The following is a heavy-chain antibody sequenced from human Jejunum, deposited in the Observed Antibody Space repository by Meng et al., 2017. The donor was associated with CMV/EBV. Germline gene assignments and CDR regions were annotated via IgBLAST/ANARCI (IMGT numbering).Heavy chain of an antibody. CDR2: IYYSGTT. CDR3: ARSSTSGFDP. CDR1: GGSISSTTYY. V-gene: IGHV4-39*07. J-gene: IGHJ5*02. D-gene: IGHD2-2*01. Sequence: TVSGGSISSTTYYWGWIRQPPGKGLEWIGDIYYSGTTYYNPSLKSRLTISLDTSKNHFSLRLSSVTAADTALYYCARSSTSGFDPWGQGTLVTVSS.